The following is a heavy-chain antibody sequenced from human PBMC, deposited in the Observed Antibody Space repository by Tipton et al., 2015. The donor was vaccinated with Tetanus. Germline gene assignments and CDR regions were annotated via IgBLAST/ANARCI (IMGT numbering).Heavy chain of an antibody. CDR1: GGSISSYY. V-gene: IGHV4-59*01. Sequence: TLSLTCTVSGGSISSYYWSWIRQPPGKGLEWIGYIYYSGSTNYNPSLKSRVTISVDTSKNQFSLKLSSVTAADTAVYYCARGSGELSFARAGFDYWGQGTLVIVSS. J-gene: IGHJ4*02. CDR2: IYYSGST. D-gene: IGHD3-16*02. CDR3: ARGSGELSFARAGFDY.